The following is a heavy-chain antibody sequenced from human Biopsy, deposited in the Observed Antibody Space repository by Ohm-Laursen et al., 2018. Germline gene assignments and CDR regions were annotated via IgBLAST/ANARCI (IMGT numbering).Heavy chain of an antibody. D-gene: IGHD1-14*01. CDR3: VKQWGGYNFDS. V-gene: IGHV3-23*01. J-gene: IGHJ5*01. Sequence: SLRLSCAASGFTFHTYAMNWVRQAPGKGLEWVAHIDVSDYNTYYADSVRGRFTISRDNSKQMVHLEINSLTAEDTAVYYCVKQWGGYNFDSWGQGTLVTVSS. CDR2: IDVSDYNT. CDR1: GFTFHTYA.